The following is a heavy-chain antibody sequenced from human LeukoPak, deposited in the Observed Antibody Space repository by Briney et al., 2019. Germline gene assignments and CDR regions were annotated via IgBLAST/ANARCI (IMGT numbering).Heavy chain of an antibody. CDR2: IYHSGST. D-gene: IGHD3-22*01. J-gene: IGHJ4*02. CDR1: GGSISSGGYS. Sequence: SETLSLTCAVSGGSISSGGYSWRWIRQPPGKGLEWIGYIYHSGSTYYNPSLKSRVTISVDRSKNQFSLKLSSVTAADTAVYYCARVNYDSSGYAYYFDYWGQGTLVTVSS. V-gene: IGHV4-30-2*01. CDR3: ARVNYDSSGYAYYFDY.